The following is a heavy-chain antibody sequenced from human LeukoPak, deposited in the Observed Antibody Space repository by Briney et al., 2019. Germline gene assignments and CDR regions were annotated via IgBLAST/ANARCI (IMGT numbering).Heavy chain of an antibody. Sequence: GASVKVSCKASGYTFTNYYMHWVRQAPGQGLEWMGTINPSGGSTSYAQKFQGRVTMTRDTSTSTVYMELSSLRSEDTAVYYCARDGERITIFGVATHWFDPWGQGTLVTVSS. J-gene: IGHJ5*02. D-gene: IGHD3-3*01. V-gene: IGHV1-46*01. CDR3: ARDGERITIFGVATHWFDP. CDR1: GYTFTNYY. CDR2: INPSGGST.